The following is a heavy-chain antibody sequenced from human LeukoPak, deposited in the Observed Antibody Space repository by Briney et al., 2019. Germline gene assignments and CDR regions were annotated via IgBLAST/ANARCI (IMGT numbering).Heavy chain of an antibody. Sequence: KASVTLSLTCTVSGGSISSSSFYWAWIRQPPGKGLEWIASINYSGTTYYNPSLKSRVSISVDTSKNQFSLKLSSATAADAVVYYCARRGAGLNWFDPWGQGTLVTVSS. D-gene: IGHD3-10*01. CDR2: INYSGTT. J-gene: IGHJ5*02. CDR3: ARRGAGLNWFDP. CDR1: GGSISSSSFY. V-gene: IGHV4-39*01.